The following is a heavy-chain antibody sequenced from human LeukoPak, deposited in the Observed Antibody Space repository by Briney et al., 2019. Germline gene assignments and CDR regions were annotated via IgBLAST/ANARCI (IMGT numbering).Heavy chain of an antibody. CDR1: GFIFSGSA. D-gene: IGHD3-9*01. J-gene: IGHJ4*02. Sequence: GGSLSLSCAASGFIFSGSAMHWVRQASGKGLEWVGRIRSKANSYATAYSASVKGRFTISRDDSKNTAYLQMNSLKTEDTAVYYSARSETYYDILTGRTHHYYFDYWGQGTMVTVSS. CDR2: IRSKANSYAT. V-gene: IGHV3-73*01. CDR3: ARSETYYDILTGRTHHYYFDY.